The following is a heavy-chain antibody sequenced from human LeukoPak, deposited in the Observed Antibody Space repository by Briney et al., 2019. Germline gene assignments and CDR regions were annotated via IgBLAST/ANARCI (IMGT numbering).Heavy chain of an antibody. J-gene: IGHJ4*02. V-gene: IGHV4-34*01. CDR2: INHSGST. CDR1: GGSFSGYY. CDR3: ARGLTRYSSSWYPHLYFDY. Sequence: SETLSLTCAVYGGSFSGYYWSWIRQPPGKGLEWIGEINHSGSTNYNPSLKSRVTISVDTSKNQFSLKLSSVTAADTAVYYCARGLTRYSSSWYPHLYFDYWGQGTLVTVSS. D-gene: IGHD6-13*01.